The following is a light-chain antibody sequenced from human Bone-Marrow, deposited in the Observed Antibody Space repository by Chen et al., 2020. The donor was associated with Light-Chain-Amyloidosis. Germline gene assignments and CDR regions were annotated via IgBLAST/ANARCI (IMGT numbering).Light chain of an antibody. CDR2: RDT. V-gene: IGLV3-25*03. Sequence: SYELTQPPSVSVSPGQTARITCSGDDLPTKYAYWYQQKPGRAPVLVIHRDTERPSGISGRFSGSSSGATATLTSSGVQGGDEADYHCRSACSSGTYGVIFGGGTKLTVL. CDR1: DLPTKY. J-gene: IGLJ2*01. CDR3: RSACSSGTYGVI.